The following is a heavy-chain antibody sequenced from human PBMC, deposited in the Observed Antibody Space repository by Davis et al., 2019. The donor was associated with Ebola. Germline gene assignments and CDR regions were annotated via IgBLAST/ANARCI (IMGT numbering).Heavy chain of an antibody. CDR1: GFTFSSYA. CDR2: ISYDGSNK. Sequence: GGSLRLSCAASGFTFSSYAMYWVRQAPGKGLEWVAVISYDGSNKYYADSVKGRFTISRDNSKNTLYLQMNSLRAEDTAVYYCARDQVEGGEVVAATHYFDYWGQGTLVTVSS. J-gene: IGHJ4*02. CDR3: ARDQVEGGEVVAATHYFDY. D-gene: IGHD2-15*01. V-gene: IGHV3-30-3*01.